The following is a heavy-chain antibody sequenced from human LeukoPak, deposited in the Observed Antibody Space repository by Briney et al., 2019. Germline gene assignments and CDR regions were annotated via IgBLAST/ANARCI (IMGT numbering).Heavy chain of an antibody. D-gene: IGHD1-26*01. Sequence: GRSLRLSCAASGFTFSSYAMHWVRQAPGKGLEWVAVISYDGSNKYYADSVKGRFTISRDNSKNTLYLQMNSLRAEDTAVYYCAKTTSDRSYATEFDYWGQGTLVTVSS. CDR3: AKTTSDRSYATEFDY. V-gene: IGHV3-30-3*02. J-gene: IGHJ4*02. CDR2: ISYDGSNK. CDR1: GFTFSSYA.